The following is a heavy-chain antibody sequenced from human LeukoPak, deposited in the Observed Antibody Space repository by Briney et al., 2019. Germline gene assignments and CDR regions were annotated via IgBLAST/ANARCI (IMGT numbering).Heavy chain of an antibody. D-gene: IGHD3-22*01. CDR2: IYYSGST. CDR1: GGSISSYY. Sequence: SETLSLTCTVSGGSISSYYWSWIRQPPGKGLEWIGYIYYSGSTNYNPSLKSRVTISVDTSKNQFSLKLSSVTAADTAVYYCARALGYDSSGYDAFDIWGQGTMVTVSS. CDR3: ARALGYDSSGYDAFDI. V-gene: IGHV4-59*01. J-gene: IGHJ3*02.